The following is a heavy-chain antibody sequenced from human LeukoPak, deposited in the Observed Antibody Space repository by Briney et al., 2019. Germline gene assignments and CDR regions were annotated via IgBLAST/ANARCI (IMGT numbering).Heavy chain of an antibody. Sequence: GGCLRLSSAAPGFTFTSFATTGVRPAPGGGVWWVLSITASHGPTYNTDSVKCRFTISRDNSQNTLYLQMNSMRAEDTAVYYCTKDPNGDYVGAFDPWGQGTLVTVSS. CDR3: TKDPNGDYVGAFDP. V-gene: IGHV3-23*01. CDR2: ITASHGPT. CDR1: GFTFTSFA. J-gene: IGHJ5*02. D-gene: IGHD4-17*01.